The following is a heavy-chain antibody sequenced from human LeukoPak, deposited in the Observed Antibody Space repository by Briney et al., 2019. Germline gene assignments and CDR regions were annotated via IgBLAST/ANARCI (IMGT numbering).Heavy chain of an antibody. Sequence: GGSLRLSCAASGFTFHDYAMHWVRQAPGKGLEWVSGIRWNSGGIAYADSVKGRFTISRDNAKNSLYLQMNNLRAEDTALYYCANGDDSSGYYYTWTYWGQGTLVTVSS. CDR1: GFTFHDYA. D-gene: IGHD3-22*01. V-gene: IGHV3-9*01. J-gene: IGHJ4*02. CDR3: ANGDDSSGYYYTWTY. CDR2: IRWNSGGI.